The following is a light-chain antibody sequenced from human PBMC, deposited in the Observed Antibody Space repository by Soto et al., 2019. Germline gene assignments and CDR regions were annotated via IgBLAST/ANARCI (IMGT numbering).Light chain of an antibody. CDR2: GVS. CDR3: QQSDSNPRT. V-gene: IGKV1-39*01. Sequence: DIQVTQSPSSLSASVGDRVTITCRASQSVGTYLNWYRHKPGKAPTLLIYGVSSLHSGVPSRFSGSGSETEFTLTISSLQPEDFAAYYCQQSDSNPRTFGQGTKVEIK. CDR1: QSVGTY. J-gene: IGKJ1*01.